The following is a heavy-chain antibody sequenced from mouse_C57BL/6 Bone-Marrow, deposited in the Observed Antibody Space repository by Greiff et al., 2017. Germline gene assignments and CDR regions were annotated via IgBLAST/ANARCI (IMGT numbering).Heavy chain of an antibody. D-gene: IGHD2-3*01. CDR1: GYTFTDYE. CDR3: TRWDLYDGYYDYAMDY. V-gene: IGHV1-15*01. CDR2: IDPETGST. Sequence: VQLQQSGAELVRPGASVTLSCKASGYTFTDYEMHWVKQTPVHGLEWIGAIDPETGSTAYNQKFKGKAILTADKSSSTAYMELRSLTSEDSAVYYCTRWDLYDGYYDYAMDYWGQGTSVTVSS. J-gene: IGHJ4*01.